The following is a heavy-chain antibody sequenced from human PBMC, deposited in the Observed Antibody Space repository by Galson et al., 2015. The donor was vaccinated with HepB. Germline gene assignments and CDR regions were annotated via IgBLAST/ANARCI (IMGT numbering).Heavy chain of an antibody. CDR3: AREAQGYYFDY. CDR1: GYTFTSYG. CDR2: ISVYNGNT. V-gene: IGHV1-18*01. Sequence: SVKVSCKASGYTFTSYGITWVRQAPGQGLEWMGWISVYNGNTNYAQKLQGRVTMTTDTSTSTAYMELRSLRSDDTVVYYCAREAQGYYFDYWGQGTLVTVSS. J-gene: IGHJ4*02.